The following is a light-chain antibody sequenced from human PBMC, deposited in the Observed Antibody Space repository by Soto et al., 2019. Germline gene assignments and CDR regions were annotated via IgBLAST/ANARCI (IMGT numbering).Light chain of an antibody. CDR1: QSVSSK. Sequence: EIVMTQSPATLSVSPGERATLSCRASQSVSSKLAWYQQKPGQAPRLLIYGASTRATGIPVRFSGSGSGTEFTLTISSLQSEDFAIYYCQQYNNWPPITFGQGTRLEIK. CDR2: GAS. J-gene: IGKJ5*01. CDR3: QQYNNWPPIT. V-gene: IGKV3-15*01.